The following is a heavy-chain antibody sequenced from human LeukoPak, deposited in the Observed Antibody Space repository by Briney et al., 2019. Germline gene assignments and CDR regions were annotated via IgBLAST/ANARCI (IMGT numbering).Heavy chain of an antibody. Sequence: GGSLRLSCAASGFTVSSNYMSWVRQAPGKGLEWVSAIYSGGSTYYADSVKGRFTISRDNSKNTLYLQTNSLRAEDTAVYYCARNLYYYDSSGYLYYWGQGTLVTVSS. V-gene: IGHV3-66*01. CDR3: ARNLYYYDSSGYLYY. CDR2: IYSGGST. CDR1: GFTVSSNY. J-gene: IGHJ4*02. D-gene: IGHD3-22*01.